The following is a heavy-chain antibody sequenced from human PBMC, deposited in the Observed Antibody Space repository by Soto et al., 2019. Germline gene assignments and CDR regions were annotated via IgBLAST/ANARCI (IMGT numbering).Heavy chain of an antibody. CDR2: IDPSDSYT. CDR3: ARSDSDSYYYYGMDV. Sequence: RGESLKISCKGSGYSFTSYWISWVRQMPGKGLEWMGRIDPSDSYTNYSPSFQGHVTISADKSISTAYLQWSGLKASDTAMYYCARSDSDSYYYYGMDVWGQGTTVTVSS. J-gene: IGHJ6*02. V-gene: IGHV5-10-1*01. CDR1: GYSFTSYW.